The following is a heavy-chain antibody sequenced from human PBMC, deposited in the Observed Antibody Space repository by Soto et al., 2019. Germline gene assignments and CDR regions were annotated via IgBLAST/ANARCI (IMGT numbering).Heavy chain of an antibody. CDR1: GYTFSGYF. CDR3: ARGYYSSSWRVFDY. Sequence: QVQLVQSGADVKKPGASVKVSCKTSGYTFSGYFMHWLRQAPGQGLEWMGWMNPNSGGTDYAQNFQGRVSMTWDTSISTAYMELRRLRSDDTAIYYCARGYYSSSWRVFDYWGQGTPVTVSS. CDR2: MNPNSGGT. D-gene: IGHD6-13*01. J-gene: IGHJ4*02. V-gene: IGHV1-2*02.